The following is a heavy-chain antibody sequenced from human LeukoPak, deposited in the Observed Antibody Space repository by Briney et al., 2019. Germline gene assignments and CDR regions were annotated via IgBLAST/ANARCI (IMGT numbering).Heavy chain of an antibody. CDR2: IKSKTDGGTT. CDR1: GFTFSNAW. J-gene: IGHJ4*02. CDR3: TTEVLGSGGSMLRDY. Sequence: GGSLRLSCAASGFTFSNAWMSWVRQAPGKGLEWVGRIKSKTDGGTTDYAAPVKGRFTISRDDSKNTLYLQMNSLKTEDTAVYYCTTEVLGSGGSMLRDYWGQGTLVTVSS. D-gene: IGHD2-15*01. V-gene: IGHV3-15*01.